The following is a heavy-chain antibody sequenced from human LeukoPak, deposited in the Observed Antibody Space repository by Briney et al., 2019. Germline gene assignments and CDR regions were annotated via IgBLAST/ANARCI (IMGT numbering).Heavy chain of an antibody. J-gene: IGHJ4*02. CDR1: VFTFSSYG. V-gene: IGHV3-30*02. CDR3: AKYFVIAATTFDY. CDR2: IRYDGSVQ. D-gene: IGHD2/OR15-2a*01. Sequence: GGSLRLSCAASVFTFSSYGMHWVRQAPGKGLEWVAFIRYDGSVQYYADSVKGQFTISRDNSKNTVYLQMNSLRTEDTAVYYCAKYFVIAATTFDYWGLGTLVTVSS.